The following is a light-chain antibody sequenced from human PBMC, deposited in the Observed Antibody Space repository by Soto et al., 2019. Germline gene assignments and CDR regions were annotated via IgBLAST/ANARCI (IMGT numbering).Light chain of an antibody. J-gene: IGKJ4*01. Sequence: DIQMTQSPSTLSASVGDRVTITCRASQNIGSWLAWYQQKPGKAPKFLIYDASSLKSGVPSRFSGSGSGTEFTLTISSLQSEDFAVYYCQQYNSWPLTFGGGTKVDIK. CDR1: QNIGSW. CDR3: QQYNSWPLT. V-gene: IGKV1-5*01. CDR2: DAS.